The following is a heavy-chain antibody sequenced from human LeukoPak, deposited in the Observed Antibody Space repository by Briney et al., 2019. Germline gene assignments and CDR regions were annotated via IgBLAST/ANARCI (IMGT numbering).Heavy chain of an antibody. CDR3: ARGRRPHSVGYFDY. V-gene: IGHV4-59*01. Sequence: SETLSLTCTVSGGSISSYYWSWIRQPPGKGLEWIGYIYYSGSTNYNPSLKSRVTISVDTSKNQFSLKLSSVTAADTAVYYCARGRRPHSVGYFDYWGQGTLVTVSS. CDR2: IYYSGST. J-gene: IGHJ4*02. CDR1: GGSISSYY. D-gene: IGHD6-25*01.